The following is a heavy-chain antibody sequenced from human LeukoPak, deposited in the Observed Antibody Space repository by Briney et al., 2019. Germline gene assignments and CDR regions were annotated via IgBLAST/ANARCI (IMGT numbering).Heavy chain of an antibody. CDR3: ARHGSSYFEPRYNWFDP. Sequence: GESLKISCKGSGYSFTNYWIGWVRQMPGKDLEWMGMIYPGDSDTRYSPSFQGQVTISADKSISTAYLQWSSLGASDTAMYFCARHGSSYFEPRYNWFDPWGQGTLVTVSS. J-gene: IGHJ5*02. CDR1: GYSFTNYW. V-gene: IGHV5-51*01. CDR2: IYPGDSDT. D-gene: IGHD3-9*01.